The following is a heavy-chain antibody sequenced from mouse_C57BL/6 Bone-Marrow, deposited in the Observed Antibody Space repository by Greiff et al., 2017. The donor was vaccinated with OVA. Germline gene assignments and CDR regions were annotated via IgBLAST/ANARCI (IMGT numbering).Heavy chain of an antibody. V-gene: IGHV3-8*01. J-gene: IGHJ4*01. D-gene: IGHD2-3*01. Sequence: EVMLVESGPGLAKPSQTLSLTCSVTGYSITSDYWNWIRKFPGNKLEYMGYISYSGSTYYNPSLKSRISITRDTSKNQYYLQLNSVTTEDTATYYCARYRGYYSSYYAMDYWGQGTSVTVSS. CDR2: ISYSGST. CDR3: ARYRGYYSSYYAMDY. CDR1: GYSITSDY.